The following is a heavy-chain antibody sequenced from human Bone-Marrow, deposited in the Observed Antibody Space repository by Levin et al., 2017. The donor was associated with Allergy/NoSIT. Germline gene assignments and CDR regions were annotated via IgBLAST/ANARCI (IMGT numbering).Heavy chain of an antibody. CDR2: ISGSGSST. D-gene: IGHD6-19*01. CDR1: GFTFSSYA. V-gene: IGHV3-23*01. J-gene: IGHJ5*02. CDR3: AKAVGVAGTSSWFDP. Sequence: GESLKISCAASGFTFSSYAMSWVRQAPGKGLEWVSAISGSGSSTYYADSVKGRFTISRDNSKNTLYLQMNSLRAEDTAVYYCAKAVGVAGTSSWFDPWGQGTLVTVSS.